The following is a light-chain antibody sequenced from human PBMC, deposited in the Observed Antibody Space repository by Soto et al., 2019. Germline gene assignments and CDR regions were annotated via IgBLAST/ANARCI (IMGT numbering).Light chain of an antibody. J-gene: IGKJ2*01. CDR2: DAS. CDR1: QSVSSY. CDR3: QQRSNWPPYT. Sequence: EIVLTQSPATLSLSPGARATLSCRASQSVSSYLAWYQQKPGQAPRLLIYDASNRATGIPARFSGSGSGTDFTLTISSLEPKDFAVYYCQQRSNWPPYTFGQGTKLEIK. V-gene: IGKV3-11*01.